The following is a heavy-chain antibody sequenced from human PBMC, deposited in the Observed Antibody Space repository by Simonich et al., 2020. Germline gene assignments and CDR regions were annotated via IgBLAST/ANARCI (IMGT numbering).Heavy chain of an antibody. CDR3: ARGKGWKNAFDI. D-gene: IGHD1-1*01. Sequence: QVQLQQWGAGLLKPSETLSLTCAVYGGSFSGYYWSWIRQPPGKGLEWIGEINHSGSTNENPSLKSRVTISVDASKNQCSLKLSSVTAADTAVYYCARGKGWKNAFDIWGQGTMVTVSS. CDR2: INHSGST. V-gene: IGHV4-34*01. J-gene: IGHJ3*02. CDR1: GGSFSGYY.